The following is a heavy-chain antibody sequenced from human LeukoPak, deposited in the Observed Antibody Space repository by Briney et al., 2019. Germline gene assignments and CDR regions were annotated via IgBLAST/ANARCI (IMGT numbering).Heavy chain of an antibody. V-gene: IGHV3-7*01. Sequence: GGSLRFSCAASGFTFSSYWMSWVRQAPGKGLEWVANIKQDGSEKYYVDSVKGRFTISRDNAKNSLYLQMNSLRAEDTAVYYCARVDGGYYSNWFDPWGQGTLVTVSS. D-gene: IGHD3-22*01. CDR2: IKQDGSEK. CDR3: ARVDGGYYSNWFDP. J-gene: IGHJ5*02. CDR1: GFTFSSYW.